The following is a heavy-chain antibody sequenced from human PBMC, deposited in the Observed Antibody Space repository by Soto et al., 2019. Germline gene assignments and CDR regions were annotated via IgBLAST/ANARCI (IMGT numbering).Heavy chain of an antibody. V-gene: IGHV5-51*01. Sequence: GESLKISCKGSGCRFTNYWIGWVRQMPGKGLEWMGIIYPGDSDTRYSPSFQGQVTISADKSISTAYLQWSSLKASDTAMYYCARHDILTGSPQLLDVWGQGTTVTVSS. CDR1: GCRFTNYW. J-gene: IGHJ6*02. D-gene: IGHD3-9*01. CDR2: IYPGDSDT. CDR3: ARHDILTGSPQLLDV.